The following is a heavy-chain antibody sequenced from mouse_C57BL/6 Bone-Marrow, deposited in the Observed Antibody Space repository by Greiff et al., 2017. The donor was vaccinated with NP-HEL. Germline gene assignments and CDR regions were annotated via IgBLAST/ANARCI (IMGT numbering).Heavy chain of an antibody. D-gene: IGHD2-12*01. V-gene: IGHV7-3*01. J-gene: IGHJ1*03. Sequence: EVNVVESGGGLVQPGGSLSLSCAASGFTFTDYYMSWVRQPPGKALEWLGFIRNKANGYTTEYSASVKGRFTISRDNSKSILYLQMNALRAEDSATYYCARRTTWYFDVWGTGTTVTVSS. CDR1: GFTFTDYY. CDR3: ARRTTWYFDV. CDR2: IRNKANGYTT.